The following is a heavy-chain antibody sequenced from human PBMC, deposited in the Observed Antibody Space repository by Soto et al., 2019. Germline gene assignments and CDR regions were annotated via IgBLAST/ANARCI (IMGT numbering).Heavy chain of an antibody. Sequence: PSETLSLTCTVSGGSISSYYWSWIRQPPGKGLEWIGYIYYSGSTNYNPSLKSRVTISVDTSKNQFSLKLSSVTAADTAVYYCARGVLRYFDWLAWFDPWGQGTLVTVSS. CDR2: IYYSGST. V-gene: IGHV4-59*12. CDR1: GGSISSYY. CDR3: ARGVLRYFDWLAWFDP. J-gene: IGHJ5*02. D-gene: IGHD3-9*01.